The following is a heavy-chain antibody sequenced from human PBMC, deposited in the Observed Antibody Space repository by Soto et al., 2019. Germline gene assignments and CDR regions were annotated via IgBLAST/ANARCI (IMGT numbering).Heavy chain of an antibody. D-gene: IGHD1-26*01. CDR1: GDSISSGDSF. CDR2: IHDSGST. Sequence: PSETLSLTCTVSGDSISSGDSFWCWIRQPPGKGLEWIGYIHDSGSTYNNPSLKSRLIISVDTPKNQFSLELRSVTAADTAVYYCARGWGLRVTTVDLWGQGTQVTVSS. J-gene: IGHJ5*02. CDR3: ARGWGLRVTTVDL. V-gene: IGHV4-30-4*01.